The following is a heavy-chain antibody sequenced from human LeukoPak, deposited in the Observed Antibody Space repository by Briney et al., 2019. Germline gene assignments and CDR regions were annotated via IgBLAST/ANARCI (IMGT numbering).Heavy chain of an antibody. J-gene: IGHJ6*03. CDR1: GFPFSNAW. CDR2: IKSKTDGGTT. CDR3: TSIPADVSAYYYYYMDV. V-gene: IGHV3-15*01. Sequence: GGSLRLSCAASGFPFSNAWMSWVRQAPGKGLEWVGRIKSKTDGGTTDYAAPVKGRFTISRDDSKNTLYLQMNSLKTEDTAVYYCTSIPADVSAYYYYYMDVWGKGTTVTVSS. D-gene: IGHD6-25*01.